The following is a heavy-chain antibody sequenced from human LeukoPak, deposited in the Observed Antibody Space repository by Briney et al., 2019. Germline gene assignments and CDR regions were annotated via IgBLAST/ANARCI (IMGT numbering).Heavy chain of an antibody. CDR2: MNPNSGNT. D-gene: IGHD1-26*01. V-gene: IGHV1-8*01. CDR3: ARDMSWDQDWFDP. Sequence: ASVKVSCKAPGYTFTSYDINWVRQASGQGLEWMGWMNPNSGNTGYAQKFQGRVTMTRNTSISTAYMELSSLRSEDTAVYYCARDMSWDQDWFDPWGQGTLVTVSS. CDR1: GYTFTSYD. J-gene: IGHJ5*02.